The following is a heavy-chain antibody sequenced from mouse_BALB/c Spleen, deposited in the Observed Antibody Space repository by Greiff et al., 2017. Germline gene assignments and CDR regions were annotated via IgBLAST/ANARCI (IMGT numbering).Heavy chain of an antibody. J-gene: IGHJ3*01. Sequence: DVQLVESGGGLVQPGGSRKLSCAASGFTFSSFGMHWVRQAPEKGLEWVAYISSGSSTIYYADTVKGRFTISRDNPKNTLFLQMTSLRSEDTAMYYCAGNRFAYWGQGTLVTVSA. CDR3: AGNRFAY. CDR1: GFTFSSFG. V-gene: IGHV5-17*02. CDR2: ISSGSSTI. D-gene: IGHD2-1*01.